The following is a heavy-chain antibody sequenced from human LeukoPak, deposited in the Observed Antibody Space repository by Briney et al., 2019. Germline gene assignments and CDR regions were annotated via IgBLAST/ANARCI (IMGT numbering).Heavy chain of an antibody. CDR1: GFIFRSYW. V-gene: IGHV3-7*05. D-gene: IGHD3-22*01. CDR3: AKDYYGSSGYYHYDAFDI. J-gene: IGHJ3*02. Sequence: GGSLRLSCAASGFIFRSYWMSWVRQAPGKGLEWVANIKRDGSEKYYVDSVKGRFTISRDNARNSLYLQMNSLRAEDTAGYYCAKDYYGSSGYYHYDAFDIWGQGTMVTVSS. CDR2: IKRDGSEK.